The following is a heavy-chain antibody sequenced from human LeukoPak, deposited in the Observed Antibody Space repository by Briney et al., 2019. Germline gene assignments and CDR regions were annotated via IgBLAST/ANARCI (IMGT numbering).Heavy chain of an antibody. Sequence: ASVKVSCKASGYTFTGYYMHWVRQAPGQGLEWMGWINPNSGGTNYAQKFQGRVTMTRDTSISTAYMELSRLRSDDTAVYYCASSLAGLSVAGSSCDYWGQGTLVTVPS. CDR2: INPNSGGT. J-gene: IGHJ4*02. D-gene: IGHD6-19*01. V-gene: IGHV1-2*02. CDR3: ASSLAGLSVAGSSCDY. CDR1: GYTFTGYY.